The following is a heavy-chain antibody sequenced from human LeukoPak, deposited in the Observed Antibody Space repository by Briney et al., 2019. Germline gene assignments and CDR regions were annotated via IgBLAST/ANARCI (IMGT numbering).Heavy chain of an antibody. J-gene: IGHJ6*03. Sequence: ASVKVSCKASGGTFSSYAISWVRQAPGQGLEWMGGIIPIFGTANYAQKFQGRVTITTDESTSTAYMELSSLRSEDTAVYYCASGYFDWSVMDVWGKGTTVAVSS. CDR2: IIPIFGTA. CDR3: ASGYFDWSVMDV. V-gene: IGHV1-69*05. D-gene: IGHD3-9*01. CDR1: GGTFSSYA.